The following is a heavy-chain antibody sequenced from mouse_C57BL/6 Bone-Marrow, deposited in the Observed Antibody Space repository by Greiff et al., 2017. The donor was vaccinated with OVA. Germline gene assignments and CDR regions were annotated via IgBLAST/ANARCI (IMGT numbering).Heavy chain of an antibody. V-gene: IGHV5-6*01. CDR1: GFTFSSYG. Sequence: EVQGVESGGDLVKPGGSLKLSCAASGFTFSSYGMSWVRQTPDKRLEWVATISSGGSYTYYPDSVKGRFTISRDNAKNTLYLQMSSLKSEDTAMXCCARENYYALARVYFECWGEGTTLTVSS. CDR3: ARENYYALARVYFEC. CDR2: ISSGGSYT. D-gene: IGHD1-1*01. J-gene: IGHJ2*01.